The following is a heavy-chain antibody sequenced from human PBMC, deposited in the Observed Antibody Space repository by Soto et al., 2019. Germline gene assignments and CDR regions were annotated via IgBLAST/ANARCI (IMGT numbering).Heavy chain of an antibody. Sequence: QVQLQESGPGLVKPSQTLSLTCTVSGGSISSGDYYWSWIRQPPGKGLEWIGYIYYSGGTYYNPSLKSRVTISVDTSKNQFSLKLSSVTAADTAVYYCARDGIGGQVYYYYGMDVWGQGTTVTVSS. CDR1: GGSISSGDYY. CDR3: ARDGIGGQVYYYYGMDV. D-gene: IGHD2-15*01. V-gene: IGHV4-30-4*01. J-gene: IGHJ6*02. CDR2: IYYSGGT.